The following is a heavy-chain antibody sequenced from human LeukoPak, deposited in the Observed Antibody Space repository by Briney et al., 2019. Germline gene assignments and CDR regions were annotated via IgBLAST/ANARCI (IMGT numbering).Heavy chain of an antibody. CDR2: ISYDGGNK. V-gene: IGHV3-30*14. J-gene: IGHJ4*02. CDR3: ARDSRRFGELSFDY. D-gene: IGHD3-10*01. Sequence: GGSLRLSCAASGFTFSSYAMHWVRQAPGKGLEWVAVISYDGGNKYYADSVKGRFTISRDNSKNTLYLQMNSLRAEDTAVYYCARDSRRFGELSFDYWGQGTLVTVSS. CDR1: GFTFSSYA.